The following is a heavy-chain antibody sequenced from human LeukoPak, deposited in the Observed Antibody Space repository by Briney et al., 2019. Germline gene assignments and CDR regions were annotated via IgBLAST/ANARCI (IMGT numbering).Heavy chain of an antibody. CDR2: ISSSGSNI. V-gene: IGHV3-48*03. J-gene: IGHJ4*02. CDR1: GFTFSSYE. CDR3: ARSRQWLVLADY. Sequence: PGGSLRLSCAASGFTFSSYEMNWVRQAPGNGMEWVSYISSSGSNIYYADSVKGRFTISRDNAKNSLYLQMNSLRAEDTAVYYCARSRQWLVLADYWGQGTLVTVSS. D-gene: IGHD6-19*01.